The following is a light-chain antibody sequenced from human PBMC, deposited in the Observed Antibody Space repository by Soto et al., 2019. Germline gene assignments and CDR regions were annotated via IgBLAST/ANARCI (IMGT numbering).Light chain of an antibody. J-gene: IGLJ1*01. CDR2: EVS. Sequence: QSALTQPASVSGSPGQSITISCTGTSSDVGGYNYVSWYHQHPGKAPKLMIYEVSNRPSGVSHRFAGSKSGNTASLTISGLQAEDEADYCCSSYTSSSTDVFGTGTKVTVL. V-gene: IGLV2-14*01. CDR3: SSYTSSSTDV. CDR1: SSDVGGYNY.